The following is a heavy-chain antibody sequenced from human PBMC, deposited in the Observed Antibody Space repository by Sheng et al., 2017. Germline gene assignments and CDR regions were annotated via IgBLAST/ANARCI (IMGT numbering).Heavy chain of an antibody. CDR2: ISSSSSYT. CDR3: ARDARDISGWFRAGDAFDI. V-gene: IGHV3-11*06. Sequence: PGGSLRLSCAASGFYFSDYYMSWIRQAPGKGLEWVSYISSSSSYTNYADSVKGRFTISRDNAKNSLYLQMSSLRAEDTAVYYCARDARDISGWFRAGDAFDIWGQGTMVAVSS. J-gene: IGHJ3*02. CDR1: GFYFSDYY. D-gene: IGHD6-19*01.